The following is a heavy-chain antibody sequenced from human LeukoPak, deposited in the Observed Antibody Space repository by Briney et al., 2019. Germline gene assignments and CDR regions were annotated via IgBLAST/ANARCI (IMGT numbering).Heavy chain of an antibody. Sequence: GGSLRLSCAASGFTFSNAWMSWVRQAPGKGLEWVSAISGSGGSTYYADSVKGRFTISRDNSKNTLYLQMNSLRAEDTAVYYCAKLTSRNYYDSSGYYPYYYYYYYMDVWGKGTTVTVSS. CDR2: ISGSGGST. CDR1: GFTFSNAW. D-gene: IGHD3-22*01. V-gene: IGHV3-23*01. CDR3: AKLTSRNYYDSSGYYPYYYYYYYMDV. J-gene: IGHJ6*03.